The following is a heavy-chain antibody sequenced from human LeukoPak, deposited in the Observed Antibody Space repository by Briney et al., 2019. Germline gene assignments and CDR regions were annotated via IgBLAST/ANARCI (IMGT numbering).Heavy chain of an antibody. CDR3: AKNSGGHCYSHLDY. V-gene: IGHV3-23*01. CDR1: GFTFSNYG. Sequence: GGSLGLSCAGSGFTFSNYGMTWGRQAPGKGLEGVSGISGSGGSTYYADSVKGRFTISRDNSKNTVYLQMNSLRAEDTAVYYCAKNSGGHCYSHLDYWGQGTLVTVYS. CDR2: ISGSGGST. D-gene: IGHD2-15*01. J-gene: IGHJ4*02.